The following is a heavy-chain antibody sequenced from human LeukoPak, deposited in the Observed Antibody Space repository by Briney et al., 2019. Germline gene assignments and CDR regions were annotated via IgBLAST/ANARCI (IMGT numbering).Heavy chain of an antibody. J-gene: IGHJ4*02. CDR1: GYTFTAYS. D-gene: IGHD6-6*01. CDR3: ARDLGVTVRPFSLFY. CDR2: INPNSGVT. V-gene: IGHV1-2*02. Sequence: ASVKVSCKASGYTFTAYSMHWVRQAPGQGPEWMGWINPNSGVTNYAQKFQGRVIMTSDTSIITAYLYFSRLRSDDTAMYYCARDLGVTVRPFSLFYWGQGTLVTVSS.